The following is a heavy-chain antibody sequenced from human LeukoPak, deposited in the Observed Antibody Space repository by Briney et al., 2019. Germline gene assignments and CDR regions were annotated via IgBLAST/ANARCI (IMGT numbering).Heavy chain of an antibody. CDR3: ASLRDYDSSGYYYGFYFDY. CDR2: IYPGDSDT. V-gene: IGHV5-51*01. J-gene: IGHJ4*02. Sequence: GESLKISCKGSGYNFSSYWIGWVRQMPGKGLEWMGIIYPGDSDTRYSPSFQGQVTISADKSISTAYLQCSSLKASDTAMYYCASLRDYDSSGYYYGFYFDYWGQGTLVTVSS. D-gene: IGHD3-22*01. CDR1: GYNFSSYW.